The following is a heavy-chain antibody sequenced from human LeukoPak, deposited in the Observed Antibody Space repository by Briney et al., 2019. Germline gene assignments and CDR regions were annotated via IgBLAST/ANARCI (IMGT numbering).Heavy chain of an antibody. J-gene: IGHJ5*02. Sequence: GASATVSCKASGYTLSVYYMHWVRQAPGQGLEWMGWINVNTGCTNYAQKFQGRVTMTRDTSISTVYMELSGLRSDDTAVYYCARPAYCGAACYYRFDTWGQGTLVTVFS. CDR1: GYTLSVYY. CDR2: INVNTGCT. V-gene: IGHV1-2*02. D-gene: IGHD2-21*02. CDR3: ARPAYCGAACYYRFDT.